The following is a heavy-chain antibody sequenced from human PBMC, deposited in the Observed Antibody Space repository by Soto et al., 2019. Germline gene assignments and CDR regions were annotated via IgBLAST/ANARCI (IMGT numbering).Heavy chain of an antibody. D-gene: IGHD6-13*01. CDR2: ISGSGGST. J-gene: IGHJ6*02. CDR3: PPLPRAAAGKPYPGYYYYGMDV. CDR1: GFTFSSYA. Sequence: GGSLRLSCAASGFTFSSYAMSWVRQAPGKGLEWVSAISGSGGSTYYADSVKGRFTISRDNSKNTLYLQMNSLRAEDTAVYYCPPLPRAAAGKPYPGYYYYGMDVWGQGTTVTVSS. V-gene: IGHV3-23*01.